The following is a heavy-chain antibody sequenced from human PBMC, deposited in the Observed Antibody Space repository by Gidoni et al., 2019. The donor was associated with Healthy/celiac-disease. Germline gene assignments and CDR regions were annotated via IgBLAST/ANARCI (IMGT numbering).Heavy chain of an antibody. CDR2: ISYDGSNK. D-gene: IGHD6-19*01. Sequence: QVQLVESGGGVVQPGRSLRLSCAASGFTFSSYAMHWVRQAPGKGLEWVAVISYDGSNKYYADSVKGRFTISRDNSKNTLYLQMNSLRAEDTAVYYCARDRNLVAGVAGPGVYWGQGTLVTVSS. CDR1: GFTFSSYA. V-gene: IGHV3-30-3*01. CDR3: ARDRNLVAGVAGPGVY. J-gene: IGHJ4*02.